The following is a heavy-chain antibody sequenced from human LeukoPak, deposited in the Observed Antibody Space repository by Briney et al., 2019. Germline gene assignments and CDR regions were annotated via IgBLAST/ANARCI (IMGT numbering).Heavy chain of an antibody. CDR3: ATGLHSSGFGFDP. J-gene: IGHJ5*02. Sequence: ASVKVSCTASGYTFTSYYMHWVRQAPGQGLEWMGIINPSGGSTSYAQTLQGRVTMTRDKSTSSVYMELSSLRSDDTAVYYCATGLHSSGFGFDPWGQGTLVTVSS. CDR2: INPSGGST. V-gene: IGHV1-46*04. CDR1: GYTFTSYY. D-gene: IGHD6-19*01.